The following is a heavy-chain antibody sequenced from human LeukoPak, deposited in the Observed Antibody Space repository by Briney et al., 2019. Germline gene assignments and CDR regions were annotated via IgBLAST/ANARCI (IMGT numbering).Heavy chain of an antibody. V-gene: IGHV3-23*01. D-gene: IGHD2-15*01. J-gene: IGHJ4*02. Sequence: GGSLRLSCVASGFTFSSHAMSWVRQTPGKGLEWVSAISGTTGSTYYADSVKGRFTISRDNPKNTLYLQMNSLRAEDTAVYYCAKWGCSGSDCYPFAYWGQGTLVTVSS. CDR3: AKWGCSGSDCYPFAY. CDR2: ISGTTGST. CDR1: GFTFSSHA.